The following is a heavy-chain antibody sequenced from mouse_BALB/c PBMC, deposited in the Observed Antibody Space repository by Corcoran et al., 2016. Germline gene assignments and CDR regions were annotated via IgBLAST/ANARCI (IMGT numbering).Heavy chain of an antibody. V-gene: IGHV9-1*02. Sequence: QIQLVQSGPELKKPGETVKISCKASGYTFTNYGMNWVKQAPGKGLKWMGWINTYTGEPTYADDFKGRFAFSLETSASTAYLQINNLKNEDMATYFCARSDGYVMDYWGQGTSVTVSS. CDR3: ARSDGYVMDY. D-gene: IGHD2-3*01. CDR1: GYTFTNYG. CDR2: INTYTGEP. J-gene: IGHJ4*01.